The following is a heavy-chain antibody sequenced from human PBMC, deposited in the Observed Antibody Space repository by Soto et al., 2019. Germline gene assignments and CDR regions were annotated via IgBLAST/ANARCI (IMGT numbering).Heavy chain of an antibody. Sequence: QVQLQESGPGLVKPSETLSLTCTVSGGSISSYYWSWIRQPAGKGLEWIGRIYTSGSTNYNPSLKSRVPMSVDTSKNQFSLKLSSVTAADTAVYYCARERRDCSGGSCYSRYFDYWGQGTLVTVSS. D-gene: IGHD2-15*01. CDR3: ARERRDCSGGSCYSRYFDY. J-gene: IGHJ4*02. V-gene: IGHV4-4*07. CDR1: GGSISSYY. CDR2: IYTSGST.